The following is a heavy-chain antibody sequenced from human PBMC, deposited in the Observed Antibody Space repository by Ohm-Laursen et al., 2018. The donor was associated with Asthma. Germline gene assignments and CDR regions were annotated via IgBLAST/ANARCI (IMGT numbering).Heavy chain of an antibody. D-gene: IGHD7-27*01. CDR2: FYYRGNN. V-gene: IGHV4-39*01. CDR1: GDSFGPGPYF. Sequence: TLSLTCTVSGDSFGPGPYFWAWIRQPPGKGPEWIGSFYYRGNNYYNPSLKSRVTISVGTSRTQFSLTLASMTAADTAVYYCARHWGSLTGRCRVDAWGQGVPVIVSS. J-gene: IGHJ5*02. CDR3: ARHWGSLTGRCRVDA.